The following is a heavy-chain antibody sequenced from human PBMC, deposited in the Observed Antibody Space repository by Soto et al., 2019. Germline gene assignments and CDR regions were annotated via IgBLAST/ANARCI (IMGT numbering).Heavy chain of an antibody. V-gene: IGHV1-69*01. Sequence: QVQLVQSGAEAKKPGSSVKVSCKASGGTFSSYAISWVRQAPGQGLEWMGGIIPIFGTTNYAPESQGRVTSTAGESTSTAYMDRSSLRSEDTAVYYGARGEMNVASAVIKGWFDPWGLGALVTVSS. CDR3: ARGEMNVASAVIKGWFDP. CDR1: GGTFSSYA. J-gene: IGHJ5*02. D-gene: IGHD6-13*01. CDR2: IIPIFGTT.